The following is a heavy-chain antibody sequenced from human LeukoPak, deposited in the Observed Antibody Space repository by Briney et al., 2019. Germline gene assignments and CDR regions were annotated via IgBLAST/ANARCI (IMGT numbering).Heavy chain of an antibody. Sequence: SETLSLTCTVSGYSISSGYYWGWIRQPPGKGLEWIGSIYHSGSTYYNPSLKSRVTISVDTSKNQFSLKLSSVTAADTAVYYCARVPFGPYYYDSSGGHLKTAFDIWGQGTMVTVSS. CDR1: GYSISSGYY. V-gene: IGHV4-38-2*02. CDR3: ARVPFGPYYYDSSGGHLKTAFDI. J-gene: IGHJ3*02. CDR2: IYHSGST. D-gene: IGHD3-22*01.